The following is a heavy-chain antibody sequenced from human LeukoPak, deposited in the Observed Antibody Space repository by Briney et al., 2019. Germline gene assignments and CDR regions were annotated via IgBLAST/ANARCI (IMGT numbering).Heavy chain of an antibody. CDR3: ALVAGTSFFDY. D-gene: IGHD6-19*01. CDR2: INSDGSST. V-gene: IGHV3-74*01. J-gene: IGHJ4*02. CDR1: GFTFSSYW. Sequence: GGSLRLSRATSGFTFSSYWMHSVRQPPGRGLVWVSRINSDGSSTSYAASVEGRFTISRNNAKNTLYPQMNRLRAEDTAVYYFALVAGTSFFDYWGQGTLVTASS.